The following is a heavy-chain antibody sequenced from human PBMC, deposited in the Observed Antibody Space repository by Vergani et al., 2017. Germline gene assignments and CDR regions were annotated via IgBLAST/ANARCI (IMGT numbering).Heavy chain of an antibody. D-gene: IGHD2-2*01. V-gene: IGHV4-59*01. J-gene: IGHJ6*03. CDR3: ARLVVPAASDYYYKDV. CDR1: GGSISSSY. Sequence: QVQLQESGPGLVKPSETLSLTCTVSGGSISSSYWSWIRQPPGKGLEWIGYIYYSGSTNYNPSLKSRVTISVDTSNNQFSLKLSSVTAADTAVYYCARLVVPAASDYYYKDVWGKGTTVTVSS. CDR2: IYYSGST.